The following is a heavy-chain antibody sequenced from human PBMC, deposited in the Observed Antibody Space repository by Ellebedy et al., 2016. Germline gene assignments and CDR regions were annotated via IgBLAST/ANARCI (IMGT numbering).Heavy chain of an antibody. J-gene: IGHJ6*02. CDR1: GFTFNDYA. V-gene: IGHV3-9*01. CDR3: AKDSPGYSYGFSRDGLDV. D-gene: IGHD5-18*01. CDR2: ISWNSGRI. Sequence: SLKISCAASGFTFNDYAMHWVRQAPGKGLEWVSGISWNSGRIAYADSVKGRFTISRDNAKTSLYLQMNSLRAEDTALYFCAKDSPGYSYGFSRDGLDVWGQGTTVTVSS.